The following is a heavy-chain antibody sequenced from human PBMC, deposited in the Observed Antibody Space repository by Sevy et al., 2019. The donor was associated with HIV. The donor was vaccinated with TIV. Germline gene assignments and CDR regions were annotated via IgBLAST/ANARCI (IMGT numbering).Heavy chain of an antibody. J-gene: IGHJ4*02. CDR2: ITSTSDYI. Sequence: GGSLRLSCTASGFTFGNYNMNWVRQAPGKGLEWVSSITSTSDYIYDADSVKGRFTISRDNAKNSLYLQMNSLRAEDTAVYYCARDRRTLNYYASSGYNYYSDYWGQGTLVTVSS. D-gene: IGHD3-22*01. CDR3: ARDRRTLNYYASSGYNYYSDY. V-gene: IGHV3-21*01. CDR1: GFTFGNYN.